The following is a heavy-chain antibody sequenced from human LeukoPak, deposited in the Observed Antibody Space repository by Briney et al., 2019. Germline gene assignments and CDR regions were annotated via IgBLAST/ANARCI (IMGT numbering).Heavy chain of an antibody. CDR2: ISGSGGCT. Sequence: GGSLRLSCAASGFTFSSYAMSWVRQAPGKGLEWVSAISGSGGCTYYADSVKGRFTISRDNSKHTLYLQMNSLRAEDTAVYYCAKDLWGEYYYDSSGYYRGSFDYWGQGTLVTVSS. CDR1: GFTFSSYA. V-gene: IGHV3-23*01. J-gene: IGHJ4*02. D-gene: IGHD3-22*01. CDR3: AKDLWGEYYYDSSGYYRGSFDY.